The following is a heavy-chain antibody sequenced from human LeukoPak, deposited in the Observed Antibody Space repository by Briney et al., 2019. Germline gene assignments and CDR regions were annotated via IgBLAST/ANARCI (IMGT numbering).Heavy chain of an antibody. V-gene: IGHV3-23*01. CDR2: ISGSGAST. J-gene: IGHJ4*02. Sequence: GGSLRLSCAASGFTFSSYIMHWVRQAPGKGLEWVSAISGSGASTIYADSVRGRFTISRDNSKNTLYLQMDSLRAEDTAVYYCAKDQDYDYIWGSSRVRGQGTLVTVSS. CDR1: GFTFSSYI. D-gene: IGHD3-16*02. CDR3: AKDQDYDYIWGSSRV.